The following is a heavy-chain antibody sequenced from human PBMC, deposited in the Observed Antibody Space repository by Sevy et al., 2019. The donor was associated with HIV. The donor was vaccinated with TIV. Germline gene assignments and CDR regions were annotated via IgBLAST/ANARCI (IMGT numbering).Heavy chain of an antibody. V-gene: IGHV4-34*01. CDR3: ARGIPAAVPVGP. CDR1: GGSFSGYY. D-gene: IGHD6-13*01. Sequence: SETLSLTCAVYGGSFSGYYWSWIRQPPGKGLEWIGEINHSGSTNYNPSLKSRVTISVDTSKNQFSLKLSSVTAADTAVYYCARGIPAAVPVGPWGQGTLVTVSS. J-gene: IGHJ5*02. CDR2: INHSGST.